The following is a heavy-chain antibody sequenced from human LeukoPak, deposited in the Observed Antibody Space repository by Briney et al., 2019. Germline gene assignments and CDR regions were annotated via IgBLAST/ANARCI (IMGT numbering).Heavy chain of an antibody. J-gene: IGHJ4*02. D-gene: IGHD4-17*01. CDR3: AKDVYGDYGGLDY. CDR2: IKQDGSEK. Sequence: GGSLRLSCAASGFTFSSYWMSWVRQAPGKGLEWVANIKQDGSEKYYVDSVKGRFTISRDNAKNSLYLQMDSLRAEDTAVYYCAKDVYGDYGGLDYWGQGTLVTVSS. CDR1: GFTFSSYW. V-gene: IGHV3-7*03.